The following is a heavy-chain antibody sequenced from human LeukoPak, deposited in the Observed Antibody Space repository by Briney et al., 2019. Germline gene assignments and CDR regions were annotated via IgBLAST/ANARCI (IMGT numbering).Heavy chain of an antibody. Sequence: ASVKVSCKASGYTFTGYYMHWVRQAPGQGLEWMGWINPNSGGTNYAQKFQGRVTMTRDTSISTAYMELSRLRSDDTAMYYCARGGPYCSGGSCYGNNWFDPWGQGTLVTVSS. J-gene: IGHJ5*02. CDR2: INPNSGGT. CDR1: GYTFTGYY. CDR3: ARGGPYCSGGSCYGNNWFDP. V-gene: IGHV1-2*02. D-gene: IGHD2-15*01.